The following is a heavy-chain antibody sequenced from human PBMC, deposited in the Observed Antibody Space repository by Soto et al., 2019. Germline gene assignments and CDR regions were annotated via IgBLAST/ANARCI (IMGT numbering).Heavy chain of an antibody. Sequence: QVQLVQSGAEVKKPGSSVKVSCKASGGTFSSYAISWVRQAPGQGLEWMGGIIPIFGTANYAQKFQGRVTITVDESTSTAYMELSSLRSEDTAVYYCARDRRLPDTANMDVWGQGTTVTVSS. V-gene: IGHV1-69*01. CDR2: IIPIFGTA. D-gene: IGHD3-9*01. CDR3: ARDRRLPDTANMDV. CDR1: GGTFSSYA. J-gene: IGHJ6*02.